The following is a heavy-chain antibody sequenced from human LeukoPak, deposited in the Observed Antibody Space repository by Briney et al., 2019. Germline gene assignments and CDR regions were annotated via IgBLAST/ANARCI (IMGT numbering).Heavy chain of an antibody. V-gene: IGHV4-59*11. CDR1: GGSISGHY. J-gene: IGHJ4*02. Sequence: SETLSLTCTVSGGSISGHYWSWVRQPPGKGREYIGYIYYTGSTNYNPSLKSRVAMSVDTSKNQFTLSLSSVTAADTAVYYCARDRGSSGDFDFWGQGTLVTVSS. CDR2: IYYTGST. D-gene: IGHD3-22*01. CDR3: ARDRGSSGDFDF.